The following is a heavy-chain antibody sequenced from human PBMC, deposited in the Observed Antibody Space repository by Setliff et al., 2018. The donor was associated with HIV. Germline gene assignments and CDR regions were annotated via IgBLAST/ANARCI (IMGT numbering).Heavy chain of an antibody. CDR1: GYILTSHY. V-gene: IGHV1-46*01. Sequence: WASVKVSCKASGYILTSHYMHWVRQAPGQGLAWMGIINPSVGSTSYAQKFQGRVTMTRDTSTSTVYMELSSLRSEDTAVYYCAREYDVLLWIGSQYGRGNLDSLGQGTPVTVSS. J-gene: IGHJ4*02. CDR3: AREYDVLLWIGSQYGRGNLDS. D-gene: IGHD3-10*01. CDR2: INPSVGST.